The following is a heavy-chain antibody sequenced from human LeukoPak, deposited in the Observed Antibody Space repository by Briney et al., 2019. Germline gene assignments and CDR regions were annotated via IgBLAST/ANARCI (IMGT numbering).Heavy chain of an antibody. D-gene: IGHD6-13*01. CDR2: MSSRGSII. CDR1: GFTFSSYE. J-gene: IGHJ5*02. CDR3: ARGAAGGMYSWFDP. V-gene: IGHV3-48*03. Sequence: GGSLRLSCAASGFTFSSYEMNWVRQAPGKGLEWVSYMSSRGSIIFYADSVKGRFTISRDNAKNSLYLQMDSLRVEDTAVYYCARGAAGGMYSWFDPWGQGTLVTVSS.